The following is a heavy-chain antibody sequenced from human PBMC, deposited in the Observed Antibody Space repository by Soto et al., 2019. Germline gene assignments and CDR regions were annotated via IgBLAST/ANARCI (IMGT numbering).Heavy chain of an antibody. CDR1: GFTFSSYG. J-gene: IGHJ6*02. CDR3: AKEKGDYGGNHQTLYYYYYGMDV. D-gene: IGHD4-17*01. Sequence: QVQLVESGGGVVQPGRSLRLSCAASGFTFSSYGMHWVRQAPGKGLEWVAVISYDGSNKYYADSVKGRFTISRDNSKNTLYLQMNSLSSEDTAVYYCAKEKGDYGGNHQTLYYYYYGMDVWGQGTTVTVSS. V-gene: IGHV3-30*18. CDR2: ISYDGSNK.